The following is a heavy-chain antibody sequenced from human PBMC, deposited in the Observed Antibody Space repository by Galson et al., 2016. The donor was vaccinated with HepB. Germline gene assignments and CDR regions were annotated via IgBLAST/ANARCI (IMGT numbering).Heavy chain of an antibody. J-gene: IGHJ4*02. D-gene: IGHD4-23*01. Sequence: SLRLSCAASGFTFSSYGMHWARQAPGKGLEWVAVIWYDGNNKYYADSVKGRFTISRDNSKKMLYLQMNSLRAEDTAVYYCAREGMTTVAMLDYWGQGTLVTVAS. CDR2: IWYDGNNK. V-gene: IGHV3-33*01. CDR3: AREGMTTVAMLDY. CDR1: GFTFSSYG.